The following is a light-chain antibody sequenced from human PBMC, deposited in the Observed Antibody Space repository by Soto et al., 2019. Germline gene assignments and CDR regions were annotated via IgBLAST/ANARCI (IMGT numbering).Light chain of an antibody. J-gene: IGKJ3*01. Sequence: AVQMTQSPSSLSASVGDRVTITCRASQGIRNDLGWYQQKPGKAPKLLIYAASSLQSGVPSRFSVSGPGSDSKLTITSPQPKDFANYYCLQDYSYPSPSGPGTKVDIK. CDR3: LQDYSYPSP. V-gene: IGKV1-6*01. CDR1: QGIRND. CDR2: AAS.